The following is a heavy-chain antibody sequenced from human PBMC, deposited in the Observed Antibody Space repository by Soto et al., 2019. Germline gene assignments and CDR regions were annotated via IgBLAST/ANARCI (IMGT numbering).Heavy chain of an antibody. V-gene: IGHV3-23*01. CDR3: AKDLHRSNWNEYY. Sequence: GGSLRLSCAASGFTFSTYVMTWVRQAPGKGLEWVSSISDSGANTYYADSVKGRFTISRDNSKNTLYLQMNSLRAEDTAMYYCAKDLHRSNWNEYYWGQGTLVTVSS. CDR2: ISDSGANT. CDR1: GFTFSTYV. D-gene: IGHD1-1*01. J-gene: IGHJ4*02.